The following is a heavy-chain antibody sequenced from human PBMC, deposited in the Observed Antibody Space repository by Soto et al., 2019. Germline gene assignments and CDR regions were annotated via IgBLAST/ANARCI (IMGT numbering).Heavy chain of an antibody. V-gene: IGHV3-21*01. CDR3: ARDRVTMVRGVPSDEYYGMDV. CDR2: ISSSSSYI. Sequence: GGSLRLSCAASGFTFSSYSMNWVRQAPGKGLEWVSSISSSSSYIYYADSVKGRFTISRDNAKNSLYLQMNSLRAEDTAVYYCARDRVTMVRGVPSDEYYGMDVWGQGTTVTVSS. J-gene: IGHJ6*02. D-gene: IGHD3-10*01. CDR1: GFTFSSYS.